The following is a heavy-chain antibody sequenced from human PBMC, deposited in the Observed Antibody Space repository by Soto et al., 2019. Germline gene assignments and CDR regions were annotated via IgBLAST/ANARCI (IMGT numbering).Heavy chain of an antibody. CDR3: AKDQIAAAGT. V-gene: IGHV3-23*01. Sequence: GGSLRLSCAASGFAFRSYTMSWVRQAPGKGLEWISAVSGSGGSTYYADSVKGRFTISRDNSKDTLYLQMNSLRAEDTAVYYCAKDQIAAAGTGGQGTLVTVSS. CDR2: VSGSGGST. D-gene: IGHD6-13*01. CDR1: GFAFRSYT. J-gene: IGHJ4*02.